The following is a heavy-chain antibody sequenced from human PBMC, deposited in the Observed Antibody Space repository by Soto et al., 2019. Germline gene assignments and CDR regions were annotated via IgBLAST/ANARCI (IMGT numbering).Heavy chain of an antibody. D-gene: IGHD3-10*01. V-gene: IGHV4-59*08. CDR3: ARHGFGGLHGLVDV. CDR1: GGSIISDH. Sequence: QVHLQESGPGLVNPSETLSLSCTVSGGSIISDHWSWVRHTPGKGLEWIGYVHYSWVYNYNRSLQIRVELALDTSKSQFSLKMTSVTVTDTAVYSGARHGFGGLHGLVDVWGQGTTVTVSS. J-gene: IGHJ6*02. CDR2: VHYSWVY.